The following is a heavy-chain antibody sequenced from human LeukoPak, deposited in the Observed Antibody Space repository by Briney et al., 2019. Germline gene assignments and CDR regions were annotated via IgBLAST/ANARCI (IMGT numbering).Heavy chain of an antibody. D-gene: IGHD3-22*01. V-gene: IGHV1-2*02. CDR2: INPNSGGT. CDR1: GYTFTGYY. CDR3: AREGSYYDSSGYYYYFDY. Sequence: GASVKVSCKASGYTFTGYYMHWVRQAPGQGLEWMGWINPNSGGTNYAQKFQGRVTMTRDTSISTAYMELSRLRSDDTAVYYCAREGSYYDSSGYYYYFDYWGQGTLVTVSS. J-gene: IGHJ4*02.